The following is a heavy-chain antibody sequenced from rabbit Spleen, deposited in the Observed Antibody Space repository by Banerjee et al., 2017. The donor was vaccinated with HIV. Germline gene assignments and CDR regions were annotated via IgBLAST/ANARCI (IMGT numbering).Heavy chain of an antibody. CDR2: IYTGSGST. J-gene: IGHJ4*01. CDR3: ARETSSGWGIVSFYFSL. Sequence: QSLEESGGDLVKPGASLTLTCTASGFTLSSYWICWVRQAPGKGLEWIGCIYTGSGSTSYASWAKGRFTISRSTSLNTVTLQVTTLTAADTATYFCARETSSGWGIVSFYFSLWGPGTLVTVS. CDR1: GFTLSSYW. V-gene: IGHV1S40*01. D-gene: IGHD4-1*01.